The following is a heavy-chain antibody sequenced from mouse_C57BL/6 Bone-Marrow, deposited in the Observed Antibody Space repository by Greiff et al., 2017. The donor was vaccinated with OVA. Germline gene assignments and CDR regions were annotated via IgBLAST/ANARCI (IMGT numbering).Heavy chain of an antibody. CDR1: GYSFTGYY. CDR2: INPSTGGT. D-gene: IGHD1-1*01. Sequence: VQLQQSGPELVKPGASVKISCKASGYSFTGYYMNWVEQSPEKSLEWIGEINPSTGGTTYNQKFKAKATLTVDKSSSTAYMQLKSLTSEDSAVYYCARSSYRYFDVWGTGTTVTVSS. CDR3: ARSSYRYFDV. V-gene: IGHV1-42*01. J-gene: IGHJ1*03.